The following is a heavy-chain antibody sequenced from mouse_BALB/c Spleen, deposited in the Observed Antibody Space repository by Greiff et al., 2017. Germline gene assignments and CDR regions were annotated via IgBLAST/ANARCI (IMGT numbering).Heavy chain of an antibody. J-gene: IGHJ2*01. Sequence: EGKLVESGGGLVKPGGSLKLSCAASGFTFSSYTMSWVRQTPEKRLEWVATISSGGSYTYYPDSVKGRFTISRDNAKNTLYLQMSSLKSEDTAMYYCTRDLSYWGQGTTLTVSS. CDR3: TRDLSY. CDR1: GFTFSSYT. CDR2: ISSGGSYT. V-gene: IGHV5-6-4*01.